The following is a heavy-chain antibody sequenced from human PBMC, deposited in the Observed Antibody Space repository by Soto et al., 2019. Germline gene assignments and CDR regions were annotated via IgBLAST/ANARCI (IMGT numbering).Heavy chain of an antibody. D-gene: IGHD6-6*01. CDR1: GYTFTRYN. CDR3: ARGRGISSSSYFAY. Sequence: AASVKVSCKASGYTFTRYNVHWVRQAPGQGLEWMAIINPSGGTTYYVQKFEGRVTLTTDTSTSTVYMELSSLRSDDTAVYYCARGRGISSSSYFAYWGQGTLVTVSS. J-gene: IGHJ4*02. V-gene: IGHV1-46*01. CDR2: INPSGGTT.